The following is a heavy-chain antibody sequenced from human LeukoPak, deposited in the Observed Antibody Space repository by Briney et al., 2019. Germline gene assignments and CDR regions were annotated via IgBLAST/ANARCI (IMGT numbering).Heavy chain of an antibody. J-gene: IGHJ6*02. D-gene: IGHD6-19*01. CDR2: VSGRGERT. CDR1: GVSFNSYA. V-gene: IGHV3-23*01. Sequence: GGSLRLSCAASGVSFNSYAMSWVRQAPGKGLEWVSAVSGRGERTYYADFVQGRFSISRDNSKGTVYLQMNRLRAGDTAIYYCANQPGLYDSGWSWTYHFFGVDVWGQGTTVTVSS. CDR3: ANQPGLYDSGWSWTYHFFGVDV.